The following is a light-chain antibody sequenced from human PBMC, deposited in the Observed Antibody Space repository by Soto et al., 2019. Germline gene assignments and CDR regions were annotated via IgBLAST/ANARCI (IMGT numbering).Light chain of an antibody. V-gene: IGKV1-9*01. CDR3: QRLETYPST. CDR2: AAS. CDR1: QGINSF. J-gene: IGKJ4*01. Sequence: IQMTQSPSTLSASVGDRVTITCRASQGINSFLAWSQQQPGQAPKLLIYAASTLPSGVPSRFSGSGSGSEFTRTISSMQPEDFATDYCQRLETYPSTFGGGTKVDI.